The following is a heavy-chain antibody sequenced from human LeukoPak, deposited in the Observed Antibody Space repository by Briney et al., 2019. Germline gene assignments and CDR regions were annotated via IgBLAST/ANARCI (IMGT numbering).Heavy chain of an antibody. D-gene: IGHD6-19*01. V-gene: IGHV4-34*01. CDR1: NGSFSDYY. CDR2: MHHSGRT. CDR3: ARGMSHSSGSIDY. J-gene: IGHJ4*02. Sequence: SETLSLTCAVYNGSFSDYYWSWVRQSPEKGLEWIAEMHHSGRTNYNPSLQSRVTISIDTSKNQFSLKLNSVTAADTAVYYCARGMSHSSGSIDYWGQGTLVTVSS.